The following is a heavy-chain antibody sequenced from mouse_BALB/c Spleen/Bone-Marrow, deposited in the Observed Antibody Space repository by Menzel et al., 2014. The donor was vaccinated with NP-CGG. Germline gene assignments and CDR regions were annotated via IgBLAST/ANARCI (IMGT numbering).Heavy chain of an antibody. Sequence: VQLQQSGAELARPGASVKMSCKASGYTFTSYTMRWVKQRPGQGLEWIGYINPSSGYTNYNQKFKDKATLTADKSSSTACMQLSSLTSEDSAVYYCTRSYWYDVAWFAYWGQGTLVTVSA. CDR2: INPSSGYT. J-gene: IGHJ3*01. CDR1: GYTFTSYT. D-gene: IGHD2-14*01. CDR3: TRSYWYDVAWFAY. V-gene: IGHV1-4*01.